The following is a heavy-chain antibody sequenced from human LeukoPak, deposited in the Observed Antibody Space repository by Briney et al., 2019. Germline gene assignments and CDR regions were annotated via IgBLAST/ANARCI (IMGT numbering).Heavy chain of an antibody. J-gene: IGHJ4*02. V-gene: IGHV3-23*01. D-gene: IGHD3-10*01. CDR2: ISNNGGYT. CDR3: ARDAQSYGSGSYGDY. Sequence: GGSLRLSCAASGFTFSSSAMSWVRQAPGKGLEWVSAISNNGGYTYYADSVQGRFTISRDNSKNTLYLQMNSLRAEDTAVYYCARDAQSYGSGSYGDYWGQGTLVTVSS. CDR1: GFTFSSSA.